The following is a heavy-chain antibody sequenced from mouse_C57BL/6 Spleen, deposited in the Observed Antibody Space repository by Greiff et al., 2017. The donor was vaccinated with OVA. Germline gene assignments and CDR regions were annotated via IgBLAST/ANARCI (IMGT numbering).Heavy chain of an antibody. CDR1: GYTFTSYW. CDR2: INPSNGGT. Sequence: VQLQQSGTELVKPGASVKLSCKASGYTFTSYWMHWVKQRPGQGLEWIGNINPSNGGTNYNEKFKSKATLTVDKSSSTAYMQLSSLTSEDSAVYYCATHGRPLYWYFDVWGTGTTVTVSS. J-gene: IGHJ1*03. V-gene: IGHV1-53*01. CDR3: ATHGRPLYWYFDV. D-gene: IGHD1-1*01.